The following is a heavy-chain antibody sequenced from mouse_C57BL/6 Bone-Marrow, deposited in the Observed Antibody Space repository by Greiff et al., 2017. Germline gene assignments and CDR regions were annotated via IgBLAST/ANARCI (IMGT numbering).Heavy chain of an antibody. D-gene: IGHD1-1*01. J-gene: IGHJ4*01. Sequence: QVQLQQSGPGLVQPSQSLSITCTVSGFSLTSYGVHWVRQSPGKGLEWLGVIWSGGSTDYNAAFISRLSISKDNSKSQVFFQMNSLQADDTAIYYCARPVVAPLYAMDYWGQGTSVTVSS. CDR3: ARPVVAPLYAMDY. CDR2: IWSGGST. CDR1: GFSLTSYG. V-gene: IGHV2-2*01.